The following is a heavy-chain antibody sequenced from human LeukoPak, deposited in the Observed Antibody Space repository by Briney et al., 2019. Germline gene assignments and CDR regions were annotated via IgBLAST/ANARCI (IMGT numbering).Heavy chain of an antibody. CDR1: GFTFSSYA. Sequence: GGSLRLSCAASGFTFSSYAMSWVRQAPGKGLEWVSAISGSGGSTYYADSVKGRFTISRDNSKNTLYLQMNSLRAEDTAVYYCANDRGRNHYFDYWGQGTLVTVSS. CDR2: ISGSGGST. CDR3: ANDRGRNHYFDY. D-gene: IGHD3/OR15-3a*01. V-gene: IGHV3-23*01. J-gene: IGHJ4*02.